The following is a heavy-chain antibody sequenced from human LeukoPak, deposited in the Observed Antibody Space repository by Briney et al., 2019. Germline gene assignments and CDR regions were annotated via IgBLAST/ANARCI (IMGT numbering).Heavy chain of an antibody. CDR3: ARALVVVTVAHDAFDI. CDR2: FSGSGGST. Sequence: GGSLRLSCAASGFTFSSYAMSWVRQAPGKGLECISGFSGSGGSTYYADSVKGRFTISRDNSKNTLYLQMNSLRAEDTAVYYCARALVVVTVAHDAFDIWGQGTMVTVSS. V-gene: IGHV3-23*01. J-gene: IGHJ3*02. D-gene: IGHD3-22*01. CDR1: GFTFSSYA.